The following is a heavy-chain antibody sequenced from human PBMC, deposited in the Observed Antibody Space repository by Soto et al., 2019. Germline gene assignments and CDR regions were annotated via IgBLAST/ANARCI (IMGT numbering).Heavy chain of an antibody. D-gene: IGHD3-10*01. CDR2: FDPEDGET. CDR3: ARGGLLWFGDPRGMEV. Sequence: ASVKVSCKVSGYTLTELSMHWVRQAPGKGLEWMGGFDPEDGETIYAQKFQGRVTMTEDTSTDTVYMELSSLRSEDTAVYYCARGGLLWFGDPRGMEVWGQGTTVTVSS. J-gene: IGHJ6*02. V-gene: IGHV1-24*01. CDR1: GYTLTELS.